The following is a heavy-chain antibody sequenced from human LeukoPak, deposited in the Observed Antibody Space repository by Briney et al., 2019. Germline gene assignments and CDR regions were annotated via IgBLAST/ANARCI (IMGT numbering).Heavy chain of an antibody. V-gene: IGHV1-24*01. J-gene: IGHJ4*02. CDR1: GYTLTELS. Sequence: ASVKVSCKVSGYTLTELSMHWVRQAPGKGLEWMGGFDPEDGETIYAQKFQGRVTMTEDTSTDTAYMELSSLGSEDTAVYYCATALRFLEWPYWGYWGQGTLVTVSS. CDR2: FDPEDGET. CDR3: ATALRFLEWPYWGY. D-gene: IGHD3-3*01.